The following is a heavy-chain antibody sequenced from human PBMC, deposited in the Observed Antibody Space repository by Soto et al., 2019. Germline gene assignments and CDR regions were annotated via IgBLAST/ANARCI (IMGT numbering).Heavy chain of an antibody. CDR3: ARGIGYCSSINCYSSRRLRFDS. CDR2: VNHRGTT. D-gene: IGHD2-2*01. Sequence: WIWIRQSPEKGLEWIGEVNHRGTTYYNPSLKTRVTISVHTPKNQFSLKMSSVTAADTAVYYCARGIGYCSSINCYSSRRLRFDSWGQGTLVTVSS. V-gene: IGHV4-34*01. J-gene: IGHJ4*02.